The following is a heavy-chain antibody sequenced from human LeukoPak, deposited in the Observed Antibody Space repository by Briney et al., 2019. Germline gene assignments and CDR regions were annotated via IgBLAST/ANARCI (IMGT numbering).Heavy chain of an antibody. CDR3: AKDLIKVGPSRFRNYYYYMDV. D-gene: IGHD1-26*01. CDR1: GFTFSSYA. CDR2: ISGSGHST. V-gene: IGHV3-23*01. J-gene: IGHJ6*03. Sequence: GGSLRLSCAASGFTFSSYAMSWVRQAPGKGLEWVSAISGSGHSTYYADSVKGRFTISRDNSKNTLYLQMNSLRAEDTAVYYCAKDLIKVGPSRFRNYYYYMDVWGKGTTVTVSS.